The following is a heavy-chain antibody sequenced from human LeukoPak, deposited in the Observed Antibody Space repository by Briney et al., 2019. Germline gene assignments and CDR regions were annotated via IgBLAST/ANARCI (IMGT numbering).Heavy chain of an antibody. V-gene: IGHV1-69*04. J-gene: IGHJ2*01. Sequence: SVKVSCKASGGTFSSYAISWVRQAPGQGLEWMGRIIPILGIANYAQKFQGRVTITADKSTSTAYMELSSLRSEDTAVYYCARDRGGLQTYYDYVWQDGYFDLWGRGTLVTVSS. CDR1: GGTFSSYA. D-gene: IGHD3-16*01. CDR2: IIPILGIA. CDR3: ARDRGGLQTYYDYVWQDGYFDL.